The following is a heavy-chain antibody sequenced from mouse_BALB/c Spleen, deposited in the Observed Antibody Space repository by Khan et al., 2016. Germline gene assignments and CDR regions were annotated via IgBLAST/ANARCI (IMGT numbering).Heavy chain of an antibody. CDR3: ARPPYDYDVGFAY. Sequence: VQLQQPGAELVKPGASVKLSCTASGFNIKDTYMHWVKQRPEQGLEWIGRIDPANGNTKYDPKFKGKATITAETSSTPAYLPPSSLTSEDTAVYYCARPPYDYDVGFAYWGQGTLVTVSA. CDR1: GFNIKDTY. D-gene: IGHD2-4*01. CDR2: IDPANGNT. V-gene: IGHV14-3*02. J-gene: IGHJ3*01.